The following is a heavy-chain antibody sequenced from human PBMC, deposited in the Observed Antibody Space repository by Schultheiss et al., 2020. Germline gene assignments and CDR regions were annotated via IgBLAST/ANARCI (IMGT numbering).Heavy chain of an antibody. CDR2: ISSSGSTI. CDR1: GFTVSSNY. D-gene: IGHD2-2*01. V-gene: IGHV3-11*01. J-gene: IGHJ6*04. Sequence: GGSLRLSCAASGFTVSSNYMSWIRQAPGKGLEWVSYISSSGSTIYYADSVKGRFTISRDNAKNSLYLQMNSLRAEDTAVYYCARAPRRTSPPQFYYYGMDVWGKGTTVNVSS. CDR3: ARAPRRTSPPQFYYYGMDV.